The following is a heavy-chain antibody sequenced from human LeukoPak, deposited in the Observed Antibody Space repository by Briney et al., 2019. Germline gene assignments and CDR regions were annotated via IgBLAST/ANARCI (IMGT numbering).Heavy chain of an antibody. Sequence: GESLKISCKGSGYSFTNYWIGWVRQMPGKGLEWMAIIYPGDSDTRYSPSFQGQVIISVDKSISTAYLQWSSLEASDTAMYYCARCSYTSGYGFDYWGQRTLVTVSS. CDR1: GYSFTNYW. CDR3: ARCSYTSGYGFDY. D-gene: IGHD5-18*01. V-gene: IGHV5-51*01. J-gene: IGHJ4*02. CDR2: IYPGDSDT.